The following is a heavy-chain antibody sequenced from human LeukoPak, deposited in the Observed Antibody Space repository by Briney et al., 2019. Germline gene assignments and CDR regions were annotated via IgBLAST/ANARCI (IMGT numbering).Heavy chain of an antibody. J-gene: IGHJ4*02. Sequence: GGSLRLSCAASGFTVSSNYMSWVRQAPGKGLEWVSVIYSGDSTFYADSVKGRFTISRDNSKNTLYLQMNSLRAEDTAVYFCARALGYGDRYYFDYWGQGTLVTVSS. CDR2: IYSGDST. CDR1: GFTVSSNY. CDR3: ARALGYGDRYYFDY. V-gene: IGHV3-66*01. D-gene: IGHD4-17*01.